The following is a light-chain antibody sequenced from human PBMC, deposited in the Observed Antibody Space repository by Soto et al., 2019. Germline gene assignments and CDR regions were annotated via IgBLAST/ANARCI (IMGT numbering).Light chain of an antibody. J-gene: IGLJ2*01. Sequence: QPVLTQPASVSGSPGQSITISCTGTSSDVGGYNYVCWYQQHPGKAPKLIIYEVTNRPSGVSNRFSGSKSGNTASLNISGLLAEDEADYYCSSYTSSGTVVFGGGTKLTVL. V-gene: IGLV2-14*03. CDR2: EVT. CDR3: SSYTSSGTVV. CDR1: SSDVGGYNY.